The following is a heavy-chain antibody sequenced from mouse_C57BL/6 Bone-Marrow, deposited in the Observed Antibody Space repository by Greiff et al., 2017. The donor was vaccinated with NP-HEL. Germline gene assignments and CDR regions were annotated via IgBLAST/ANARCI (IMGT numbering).Heavy chain of an antibody. CDR1: GFNIKDDY. D-gene: IGHD4-1*01. Sequence: VQLQQSGAELVRPGASVKLSCTASGFNIKDDYMHWVKQRPEQGLEWIGWIDPENGDIEYAPKFQGTATITADTSSNTAYLQLSSLTSEDTAVHYCTTSLDPGTTNWGQGTSVTVSS. V-gene: IGHV14-4*01. CDR3: TTSLDPGTTN. J-gene: IGHJ4*01. CDR2: IDPENGDI.